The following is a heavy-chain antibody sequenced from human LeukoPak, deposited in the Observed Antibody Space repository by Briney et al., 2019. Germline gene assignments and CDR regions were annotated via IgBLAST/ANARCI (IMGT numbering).Heavy chain of an antibody. Sequence: SETLSLTCTVSGGSISSSSYYWGWIRQPPGKGVEWIGSIYYSGSTHSNPPLKSRVTICVDTSKNPFALKLSSVPAPDLGLLFCARPQSPYGDFVYFQDWGKGTMVTVSS. V-gene: IGHV4-39*01. CDR2: IYYSGST. D-gene: IGHD4-17*01. CDR3: ARPQSPYGDFVYFQD. CDR1: GGSISSSSYY. J-gene: IGHJ1*01.